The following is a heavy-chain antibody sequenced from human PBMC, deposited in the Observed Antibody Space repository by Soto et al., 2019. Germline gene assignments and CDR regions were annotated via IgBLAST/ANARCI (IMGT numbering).Heavy chain of an antibody. Sequence: ASVKVSCKASGYTFTSYAMHWVRQAPGQRLEWMGWINAGNGNTKYSQKFQGRVTITRDTSASTAYMELSSLRSEDTAVYYCARAGVAAAGSTYYFDYWGQGTLVTVSS. J-gene: IGHJ4*02. CDR1: GYTFTSYA. CDR3: ARAGVAAAGSTYYFDY. D-gene: IGHD6-13*01. V-gene: IGHV1-3*01. CDR2: INAGNGNT.